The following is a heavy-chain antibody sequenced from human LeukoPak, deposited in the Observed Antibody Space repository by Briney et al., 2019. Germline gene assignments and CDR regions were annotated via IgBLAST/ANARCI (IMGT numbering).Heavy chain of an antibody. Sequence: ASVKVSCKASGYTFTSYYMHWVRQAPGQGLEWTGIINPSGGSTTYAKKFQGRVTVTRDTSTSTVYMELSSLRSEDTAVYYCARAPRTGDYAFDIWGQGTMVTVSS. CDR1: GYTFTSYY. D-gene: IGHD7-27*01. J-gene: IGHJ3*02. CDR2: INPSGGST. V-gene: IGHV1-46*01. CDR3: ARAPRTGDYAFDI.